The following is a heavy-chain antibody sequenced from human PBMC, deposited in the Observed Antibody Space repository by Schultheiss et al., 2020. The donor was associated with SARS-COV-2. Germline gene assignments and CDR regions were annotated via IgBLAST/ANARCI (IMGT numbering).Heavy chain of an antibody. CDR2: INNRGTT. D-gene: IGHD3-10*01. CDR3: ARGGPGAATPIHS. V-gene: IGHV4-34*01. Sequence: SETLSLTCAVYGESFTDYYWSWIRQSPEKGLEWIGEINNRGTTNYHWSLKSRVTISLSTSNNHFSLTLKSLTAADTAVYYCARGGPGAATPIHSWGQGTLVTVSS. J-gene: IGHJ5*01. CDR1: GESFTDYY.